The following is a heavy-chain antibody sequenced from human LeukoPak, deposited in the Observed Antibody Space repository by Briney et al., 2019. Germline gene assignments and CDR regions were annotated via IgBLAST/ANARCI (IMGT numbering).Heavy chain of an antibody. J-gene: IGHJ6*03. CDR2: IYPGDSDT. V-gene: IGHV5-51*01. Sequence: GESLKISCKGSGYSFTSYWIGWVRQMPGKGLEWMGIIYPGDSDTRYSPSFQGQVTISADKSISPAYLQWSSLKASDTAMYYCARTGPMVRGADNYYMDVWGKGTTVTVSS. CDR3: ARTGPMVRGADNYYMDV. CDR1: GYSFTSYW. D-gene: IGHD3-10*01.